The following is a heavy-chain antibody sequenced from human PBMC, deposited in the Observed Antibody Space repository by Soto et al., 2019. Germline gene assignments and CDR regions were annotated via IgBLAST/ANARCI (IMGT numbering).Heavy chain of an antibody. CDR3: ARDLGDFWSGYYTNWFDP. V-gene: IGHV4-61*08. CDR1: GDSISSGDYY. CDR2: IYYSGST. J-gene: IGHJ5*02. Sequence: PSETLSLTCTVSGDSISSGDYYWSWIRQPPGKGLEWIGCIYYSGSTNYNPSLKRRVTISVDTSKNQFSLKLSSVTAADTAVYYCARDLGDFWSGYYTNWFDPWGQGTLVTVSS. D-gene: IGHD3-3*01.